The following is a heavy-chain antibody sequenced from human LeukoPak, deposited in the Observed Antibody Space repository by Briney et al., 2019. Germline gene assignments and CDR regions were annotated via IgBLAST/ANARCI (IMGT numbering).Heavy chain of an antibody. D-gene: IGHD2-8*01. CDR2: INPNSGGT. CDR1: GYTFTGYY. Sequence: ASVEVSCKASGYTFTGYYMHWVRQAPGQGLEWMGRINPNSGGTNYAQKFQGRVTMTRDTSISTAYMELSRLRSDDTAVYYCARDFTTYCTNGVCSDRNWFDPWGQGTLVTVSS. CDR3: ARDFTTYCTNGVCSDRNWFDP. J-gene: IGHJ5*02. V-gene: IGHV1-2*06.